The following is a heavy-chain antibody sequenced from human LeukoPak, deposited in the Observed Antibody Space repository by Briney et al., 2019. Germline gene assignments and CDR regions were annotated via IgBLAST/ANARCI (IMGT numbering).Heavy chain of an antibody. CDR2: IGSSGDST. D-gene: IGHD1-20*01. Sequence: GGSLRLSCAASGFTFSSYFMTWVRQAPGKGLEWVSSIGSSGDSTYYPDSVKGRFTISRDNSKNTLYLQMNSLRAEDTAVYYCAKRYNLYYFDYWGQGTLVTVSS. J-gene: IGHJ4*02. CDR3: AKRYNLYYFDY. V-gene: IGHV3-23*01. CDR1: GFTFSSYF.